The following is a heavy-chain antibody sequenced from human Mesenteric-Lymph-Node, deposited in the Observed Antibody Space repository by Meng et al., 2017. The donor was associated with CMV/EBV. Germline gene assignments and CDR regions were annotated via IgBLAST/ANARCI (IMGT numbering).Heavy chain of an antibody. CDR1: GGSFSGYY. J-gene: IGHJ3*01. D-gene: IGHD2-8*01. Sequence: LETLSLTCALSGGSFSGYYWSWIRQAPGKGLEWIAEINHSGYIKKRPSLEGRVTVSVDRSKNQLSLKLTSVTAADTAVYYCAMSLVGVTLDGFDLWGQGKVVTVSS. V-gene: IGHV4-34*01. CDR3: AMSLVGVTLDGFDL. CDR2: INHSGYI.